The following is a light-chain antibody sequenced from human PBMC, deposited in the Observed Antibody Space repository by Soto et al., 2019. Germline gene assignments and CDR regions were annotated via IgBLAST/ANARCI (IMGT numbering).Light chain of an antibody. CDR2: TTN. Sequence: QSALTQPHSASGTPGQRVTISCSGSSSNIGTSSVHWFQQLPGTAPKLLISTTNQRPSGVPERFSGSKSGTSASLAISGLQSEDEADYYCAAWDVSLNGHVFGTGTQVTVL. V-gene: IGLV1-44*01. J-gene: IGLJ1*01. CDR1: SSNIGTSS. CDR3: AAWDVSLNGHV.